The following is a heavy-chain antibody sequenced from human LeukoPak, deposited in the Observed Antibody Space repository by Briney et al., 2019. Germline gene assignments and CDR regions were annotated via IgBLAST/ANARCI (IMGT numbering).Heavy chain of an antibody. D-gene: IGHD3-16*01. CDR3: ARVWGDY. J-gene: IGHJ4*02. V-gene: IGHV3-66*01. CDR1: GFTFSSYS. Sequence: GGSLRLSCAASGFTFSSYSMNWVRQAPGKGLEWVSVIYSGGSTYYADSVKGRFTISRDNSKNTLYLQMNSLRAEDTAVYYCARVWGDYWGQGTLVTVSS. CDR2: IYSGGST.